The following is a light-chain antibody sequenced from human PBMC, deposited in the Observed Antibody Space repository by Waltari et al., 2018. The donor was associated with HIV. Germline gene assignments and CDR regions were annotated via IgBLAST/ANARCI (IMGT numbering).Light chain of an antibody. Sequence: DIQMTQSPSSLSASVGDRVTVTCRASQSISTFLNWYQQKPGKATTLLIFGSSKLQDGVPSRFSGSVSWTDFTLTIGSLQSEDIATYYCQQSFNTPWTFGQGTQVEVK. CDR1: QSISTF. J-gene: IGKJ1*01. V-gene: IGKV1-39*01. CDR2: GSS. CDR3: QQSFNTPWT.